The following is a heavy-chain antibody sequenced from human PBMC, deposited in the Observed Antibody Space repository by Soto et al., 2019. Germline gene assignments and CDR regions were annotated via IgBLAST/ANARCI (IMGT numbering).Heavy chain of an antibody. D-gene: IGHD3-22*01. CDR2: IYYSGST. CDR3: ANYYDSSGYYSFFSKTDYYGMDV. V-gene: IGHV4-39*01. CDR1: GGSISSSSYY. J-gene: IGHJ6*02. Sequence: SETLSLTYTVSGGSISSSSYYWGWIRQPPGKGLEWIGSIYYSGSTYYNPSLKSRVTISVDTSKNQFSLKLSSVTAADTAVYYCANYYDSSGYYSFFSKTDYYGMDVWGQGTTVTVSS.